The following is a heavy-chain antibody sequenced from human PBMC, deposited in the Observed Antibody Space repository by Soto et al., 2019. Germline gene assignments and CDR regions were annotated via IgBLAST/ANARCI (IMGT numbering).Heavy chain of an antibody. CDR3: ARAGGYSSSWYGDY. J-gene: IGHJ4*02. D-gene: IGHD6-13*01. CDR1: GYTFTSYD. Sequence: ASVKVSCKASGYTFTSYDINWVRQATGQGLEWMGWMNPNSGNTGYAQKFQGRFTMTRNTSISTAYMELSSLRSEDTAVYYCARAGGYSSSWYGDYWGQGTLVTVSS. V-gene: IGHV1-8*01. CDR2: MNPNSGNT.